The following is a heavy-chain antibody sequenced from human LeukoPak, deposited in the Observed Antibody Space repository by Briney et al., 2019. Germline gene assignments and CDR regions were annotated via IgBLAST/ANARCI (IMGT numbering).Heavy chain of an antibody. Sequence: GESLKISCKGSGYSFTTYWIGWVRQMPGKGLEWMGIIYPGDYDTRYSPSFQGQVTISVDKSISTAYLQWSSLKASDTAMYFCARATWQPVSPYYFDYWGQGTLVSVSS. CDR3: ARATWQPVSPYYFDY. CDR2: IYPGDYDT. V-gene: IGHV5-51*01. CDR1: GYSFTTYW. J-gene: IGHJ4*02. D-gene: IGHD1-14*01.